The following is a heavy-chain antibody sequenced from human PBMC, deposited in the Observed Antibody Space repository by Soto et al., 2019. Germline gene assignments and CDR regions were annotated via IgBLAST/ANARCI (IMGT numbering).Heavy chain of an antibody. D-gene: IGHD2-2*01. V-gene: IGHV1-18*01. CDR2: ISAYNGNT. Sequence: QVQLVQSGAEVKKPGASVKVSCKASGYTFTSYGISWVRQAPGQGLEWMGWISAYNGNTNYAQKLQGRVTMTTDTSTSTAYMELRSLRSDDTAVYYCARGVSLVVPETEMSYMDVWGKGTTVTVSS. J-gene: IGHJ6*03. CDR1: GYTFTSYG. CDR3: ARGVSLVVPETEMSYMDV.